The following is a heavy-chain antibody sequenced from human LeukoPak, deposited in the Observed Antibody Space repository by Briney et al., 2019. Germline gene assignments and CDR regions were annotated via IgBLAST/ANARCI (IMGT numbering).Heavy chain of an antibody. D-gene: IGHD1-26*01. CDR1: GGSISSHY. V-gene: IGHV4-4*07. J-gene: IGHJ4*02. CDR3: VGGTYYGGDY. CDR2: TYTGGST. Sequence: SETLSLTCTVSGGSISSHYWNWTRQPAGKGLEYIGRTYTGGSTNYNPSLKSRVTMSVDTPKNQFSLKLSTVTAADTAVYYCVGGTYYGGDYWGQGTLVTVSS.